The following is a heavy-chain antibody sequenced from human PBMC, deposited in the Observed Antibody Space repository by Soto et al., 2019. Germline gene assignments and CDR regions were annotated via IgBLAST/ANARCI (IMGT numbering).Heavy chain of an antibody. D-gene: IGHD1-26*01. CDR2: IWYDGSNK. J-gene: IGHJ4*02. Sequence: PGGSLRLSCAASGFTFSSYGMHWVRQAPGKGLEWVAVIWYDGSNKYYADSVKGRFTISRDNSKNTLYLQMNSLRAEDTAVYYCARPPVLRSGYYFDYWGQGTLVTVSS. CDR3: ARPPVLRSGYYFDY. CDR1: GFTFSSYG. V-gene: IGHV3-33*01.